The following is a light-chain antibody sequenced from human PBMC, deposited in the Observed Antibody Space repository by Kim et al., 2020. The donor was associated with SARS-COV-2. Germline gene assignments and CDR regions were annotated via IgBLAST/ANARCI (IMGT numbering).Light chain of an antibody. Sequence: SFSQGERATLSCRASQSVSSYLAWYQQKPGQAPRLFIYDASNRATGIPARFSGSGSGTDFTLTISSLEPEDFAVYYCQQRSNWLTFGGGTKVEIK. J-gene: IGKJ4*01. CDR2: DAS. V-gene: IGKV3-11*01. CDR3: QQRSNWLT. CDR1: QSVSSY.